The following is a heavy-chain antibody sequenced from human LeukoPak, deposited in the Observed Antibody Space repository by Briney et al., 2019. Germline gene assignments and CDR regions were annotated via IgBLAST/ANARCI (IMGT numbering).Heavy chain of an antibody. Sequence: PSETLSLTCTVSGGSISSYYWSWIRQPPGKGLEWNGYIYYSGSTNYNPSLKSRVTIPVDTSKNQFSLKLSSVTAADTAVYYCARLDVDYYDSSGYPDPWGQGTLVTVSS. D-gene: IGHD3-22*01. CDR1: GGSISSYY. J-gene: IGHJ5*02. V-gene: IGHV4-59*08. CDR2: IYYSGST. CDR3: ARLDVDYYDSSGYPDP.